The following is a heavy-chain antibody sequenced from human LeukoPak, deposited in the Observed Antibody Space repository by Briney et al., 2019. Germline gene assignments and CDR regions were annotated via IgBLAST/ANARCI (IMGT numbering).Heavy chain of an antibody. CDR3: ARASGYYGWFDP. Sequence: SETLSLTCAVYGGSFSGYYWSWIRQPPGKGLEWIGEINHSGSTNYNPSLKSRVTISVDTSKNQFSLKLSSVTAADTAVYYRARASGYYGWFDPWGQGTLVTASS. D-gene: IGHD3-3*01. CDR1: GGSFSGYY. V-gene: IGHV4-34*01. CDR2: INHSGST. J-gene: IGHJ5*02.